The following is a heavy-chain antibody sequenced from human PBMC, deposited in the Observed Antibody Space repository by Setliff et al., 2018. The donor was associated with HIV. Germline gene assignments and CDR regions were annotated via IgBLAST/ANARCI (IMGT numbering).Heavy chain of an antibody. V-gene: IGHV4-59*11. J-gene: IGHJ6*03. CDR2: IYYSGST. Sequence: SETLSLTCTVSDASISSHYWSWIRQPPGKGLEWIAYIYYSGSTSYNPSLKSRVTVSIDTSKNQFSLKLNSVTAADTAIYYCARGIVPPTRQGYYYMDVWGKGTTVTVSS. CDR1: DASISSHY. CDR3: ARGIVPPTRQGYYYMDV. D-gene: IGHD2-21*01.